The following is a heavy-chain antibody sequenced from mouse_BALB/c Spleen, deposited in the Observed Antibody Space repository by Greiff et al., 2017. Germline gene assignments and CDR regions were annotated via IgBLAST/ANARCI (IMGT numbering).Heavy chain of an antibody. V-gene: IGHV1-69*02. J-gene: IGHJ2*01. CDR2: IDPSDSYT. Sequence: QVQLQQPGAELVKPGASVKLSCKASGYTFTSYWMHWVKQRPGQGLEWIGEIDPSDSYTNYNQKFKGKATLTVDKSSSTAYMQLSSLTSEDSAVYDCARWGTACRDYWGQGTTLTVAS. D-gene: IGHD6-1*01. CDR3: ARWGTACRDY. CDR1: GYTFTSYW.